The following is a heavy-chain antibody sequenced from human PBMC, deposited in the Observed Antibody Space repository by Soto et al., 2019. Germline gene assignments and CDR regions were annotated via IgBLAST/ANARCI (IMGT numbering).Heavy chain of an antibody. J-gene: IGHJ4*02. Sequence: SETLSLTCSVSGASISSYYYTWIRQTPGKGLEWIGYIYYSGSTNYNPSLKSRVTISVDTSKNQFSLKLSSVTAADPAVYYCARYLEAEAGNHYYFDYWGQGTLVTVSS. D-gene: IGHD6-19*01. CDR3: ARYLEAEAGNHYYFDY. CDR1: GASISSYY. V-gene: IGHV4-59*12. CDR2: IYYSGST.